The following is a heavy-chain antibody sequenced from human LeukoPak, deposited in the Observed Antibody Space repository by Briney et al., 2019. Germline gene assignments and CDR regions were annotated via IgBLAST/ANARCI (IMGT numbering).Heavy chain of an antibody. Sequence: SSETLSLTCTVSGGSISSYYWSWIRQPPGKGLEWIGYIYYSGSTNYNPSLKSRVTISVDTSKNQFSLKLSSVTAADTAVYYCAREVYGTFDYWAQGTLVIVSS. CDR3: AREVYGTFDY. J-gene: IGHJ4*02. D-gene: IGHD2/OR15-2a*01. CDR2: IYYSGST. CDR1: GGSISSYY. V-gene: IGHV4-59*01.